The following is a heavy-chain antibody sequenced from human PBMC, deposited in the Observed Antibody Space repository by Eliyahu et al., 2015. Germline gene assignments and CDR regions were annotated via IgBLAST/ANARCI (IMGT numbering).Heavy chain of an antibody. D-gene: IGHD6-19*01. V-gene: IGHV4-59*01. CDR2: IYYSGST. Sequence: QVQLQESGPGLVKPSETLPLTCXVPGPSINTYYWSWIRQPPGKGLEWIGYIYYSGSTNYNPSLKSRATISVDTSKNQFSLNLSSVTAADTAVYYCARDSSGWYGAIDYWGQGTLVTVSS. CDR3: ARDSSGWYGAIDY. CDR1: GPSINTYY. J-gene: IGHJ4*02.